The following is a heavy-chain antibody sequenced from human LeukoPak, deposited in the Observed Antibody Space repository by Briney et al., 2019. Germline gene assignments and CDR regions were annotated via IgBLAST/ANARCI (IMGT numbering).Heavy chain of an antibody. CDR1: GGSFNGYY. Sequence: KSSETLSLTCAVYGGSFNGYYWSWIRQPPGKGLEWIGEINHSGSTNYNPSLKSRVTISVDTSKNQFSLKLSSVTAADTAVYYCARGTYSSSSGNFDYWGQGTLVTVSS. D-gene: IGHD6-6*01. CDR2: INHSGST. V-gene: IGHV4-34*01. CDR3: ARGTYSSSSGNFDY. J-gene: IGHJ4*02.